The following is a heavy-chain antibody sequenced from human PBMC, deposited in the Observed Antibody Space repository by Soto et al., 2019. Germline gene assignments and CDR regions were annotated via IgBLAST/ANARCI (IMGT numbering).Heavy chain of an antibody. D-gene: IGHD5-12*01. V-gene: IGHV3-72*01. Sequence: LRLSCAASGFSFSGHYMDWVRQAPGKGLEWVGRIRTKGARYTTEYAASVKGRFTISRDDSKNSLYLQMNSLKPEDTALYYCARSKDGSDDYWGQGTLVTVSS. J-gene: IGHJ4*02. CDR3: ARSKDGSDDY. CDR2: IRTKGARYTT. CDR1: GFSFSGHY.